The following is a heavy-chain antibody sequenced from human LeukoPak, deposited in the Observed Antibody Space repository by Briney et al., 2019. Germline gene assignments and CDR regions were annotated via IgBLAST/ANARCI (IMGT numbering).Heavy chain of an antibody. D-gene: IGHD2-15*01. V-gene: IGHV3-30*03. J-gene: IGHJ6*03. Sequence: GGSLRLSCAASGFTFSSYGMHWVRQAPGKGLEWVAVISYDGSNKYYADSVKGRFTISRDNSKNTLYLQMNSLRAEDTAVYYCARSGVVAVPYYYYYYMDVWGKGTTVTVSS. CDR1: GFTFSSYG. CDR3: ARSGVVAVPYYYYYYMDV. CDR2: ISYDGSNK.